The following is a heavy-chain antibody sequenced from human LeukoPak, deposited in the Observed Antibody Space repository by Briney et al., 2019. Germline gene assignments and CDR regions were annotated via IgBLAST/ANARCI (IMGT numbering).Heavy chain of an antibody. V-gene: IGHV3-33*01. Sequence: GGSLRLSCAASGFTFSSYGMHWVRQAPGKGREGGAVIWYDGSNKYYEDSVKGRFTISRDNSKNTLYLQMNSLRAEDTAVYYCARGTMLRGVIRPPFDYWGQGTLVTVSS. J-gene: IGHJ4*02. D-gene: IGHD3-10*01. CDR1: GFTFSSYG. CDR3: ARGTMLRGVIRPPFDY. CDR2: IWYDGSNK.